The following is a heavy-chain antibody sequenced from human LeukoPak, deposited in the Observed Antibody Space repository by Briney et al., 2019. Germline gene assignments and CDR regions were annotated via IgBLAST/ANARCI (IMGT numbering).Heavy chain of an antibody. CDR1: GFTFSSYS. J-gene: IGHJ4*02. CDR2: ITSSSRYI. V-gene: IGHV3-21*01. Sequence: GGSLRLSCAASGFTFSSYSMNWVRQAPGKGLEWLSSITSSSRYIWYADSVKGRFTISRDNTKNSVYLQMDSLRADDTAVYFCARGGDSSTWDFAYWGQGTLVTVSS. D-gene: IGHD6-13*01. CDR3: ARGGDSSTWDFAY.